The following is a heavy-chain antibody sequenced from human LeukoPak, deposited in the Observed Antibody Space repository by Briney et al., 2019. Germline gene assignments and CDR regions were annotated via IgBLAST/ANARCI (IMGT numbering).Heavy chain of an antibody. J-gene: IGHJ6*02. CDR2: INPSGGST. V-gene: IGHV1-46*01. D-gene: IGHD5-18*01. Sequence: ASVKVSCKASGGTFSSYAISWVRQAPGQGLEWMGIINPSGGSTSYAQKFQGRVTMTRDTSTSTVYMELSSLRSEDTAVYYCAREGIHGWQFASSYYYYGMDVWGQGTTVTVSS. CDR3: AREGIHGWQFASSYYYYGMDV. CDR1: GGTFSSYA.